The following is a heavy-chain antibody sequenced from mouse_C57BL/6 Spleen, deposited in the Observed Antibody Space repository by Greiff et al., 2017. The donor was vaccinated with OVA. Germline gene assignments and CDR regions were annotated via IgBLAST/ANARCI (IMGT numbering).Heavy chain of an antibody. CDR3: TRFSITFDY. D-gene: IGHD1-1*01. CDR1: GYTFTDYE. J-gene: IGHJ2*01. CDR2: IDPETGGT. Sequence: QVHVKQSGAELVRPGASVTLSCKASGYTFTDYEMHWVKQTPVHGLEWIGAIDPETGGTAYNQKFKGKAILTADKSSSTAYMELRSLTSEDSAVYYCTRFSITFDYWGQGTTLTVSS. V-gene: IGHV1-15*01.